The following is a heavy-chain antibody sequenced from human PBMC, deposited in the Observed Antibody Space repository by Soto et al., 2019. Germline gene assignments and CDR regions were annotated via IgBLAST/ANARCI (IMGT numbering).Heavy chain of an antibody. Sequence: SETLSLTCTVSGGSISSGGYYWSWIRQHPGKGLEWIGYIYYSGSTYYNPSLKSRVTISVDTSKNQFSLKLSSVTAADTAVYYCARVASSTTVTISDSRGYAFDIWGQGTMVTVSS. V-gene: IGHV4-31*03. CDR2: IYYSGST. D-gene: IGHD4-17*01. CDR1: GGSISSGGYY. CDR3: ARVASSTTVTISDSRGYAFDI. J-gene: IGHJ3*02.